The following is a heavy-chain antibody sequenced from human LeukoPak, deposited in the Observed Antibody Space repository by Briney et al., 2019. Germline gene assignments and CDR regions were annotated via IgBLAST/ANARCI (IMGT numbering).Heavy chain of an antibody. D-gene: IGHD4-23*01. CDR3: ARGNYYYYYGMDV. V-gene: IGHV4-39*01. Sequence: SETLSLTCTVSGDSISSSSYYWGWIRQPPGKGLEWIGSIYYTGSTYYNPSLKSRVTISVDTSKNQFSLKLSSVTAADTAVYYCARGNYYYYYGMDVWGQGTTVTVSS. J-gene: IGHJ6*02. CDR2: IYYTGST. CDR1: GDSISSSSYY.